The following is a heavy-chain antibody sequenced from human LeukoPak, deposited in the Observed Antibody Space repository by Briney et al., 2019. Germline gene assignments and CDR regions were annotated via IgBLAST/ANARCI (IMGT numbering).Heavy chain of an antibody. V-gene: IGHV3-23*01. CDR2: ISGSGGST. Sequence: GGSLRLSCAASGFTFSSYAMSWVRQAPGKGLEWVSAISGSGGSTYYADSVKGRFTIPRDNSKNTLYLQMNSLRAEDTAVYYCAKDRRITMVRGVISFGDYWGQGTLVTVSS. J-gene: IGHJ4*02. CDR3: AKDRRITMVRGVISFGDY. D-gene: IGHD3-10*01. CDR1: GFTFSSYA.